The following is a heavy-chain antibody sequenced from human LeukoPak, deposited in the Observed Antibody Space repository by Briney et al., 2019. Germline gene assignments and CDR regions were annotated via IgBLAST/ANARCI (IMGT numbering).Heavy chain of an antibody. J-gene: IGHJ3*02. CDR2: INWNGGST. Sequence: PGGSLRLSCAASGFTFDDYGMSWVRQAPGKGLEWVSGINWNGGSTGYADSVKGRFTISRDNAKNSLYLQMNSLRAEDTALYYCARVRNGYGYDAFDIWGQGTMVTVSS. V-gene: IGHV3-20*04. CDR3: ARVRNGYGYDAFDI. CDR1: GFTFDDYG. D-gene: IGHD5-12*01.